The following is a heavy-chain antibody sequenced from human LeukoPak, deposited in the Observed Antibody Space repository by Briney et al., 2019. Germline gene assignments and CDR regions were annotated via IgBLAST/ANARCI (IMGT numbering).Heavy chain of an antibody. V-gene: IGHV4-59*01. CDR3: ARSIAVAGTFDY. CDR1: GGSISSYD. D-gene: IGHD6-19*01. CDR2: IYYSGST. J-gene: IGHJ4*02. Sequence: SETLSLTCTVSGGSISSYDWSWIRQPPGKGLEWIGYIYYSGSTNYNPSLKSRVTISVDTSKNQFSLKLSSVTAADTAVYYCARSIAVAGTFDYWGQGTLVTVS.